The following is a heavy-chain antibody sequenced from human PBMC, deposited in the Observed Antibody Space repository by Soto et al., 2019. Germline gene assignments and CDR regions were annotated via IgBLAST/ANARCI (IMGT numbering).Heavy chain of an antibody. CDR2: INPSGGST. CDR1: GYTFNQYY. J-gene: IGHJ6*02. Sequence: ASVKVSCKASGYTFNQYYMHWVRQAPGQGLEWMGIINPSGGSTSYAQKFQGRVTMTRDTSTSTVYMELSSLRSEDTAVYYCARDPVVVVAATPVDYGMDVWGQGTTVTVSS. D-gene: IGHD2-15*01. CDR3: ARDPVVVVAATPVDYGMDV. V-gene: IGHV1-46*02.